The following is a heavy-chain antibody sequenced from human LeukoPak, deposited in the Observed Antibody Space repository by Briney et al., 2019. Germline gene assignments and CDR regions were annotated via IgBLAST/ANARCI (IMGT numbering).Heavy chain of an antibody. CDR1: AGSISSGGYY. Sequence: SETLSLTCTVSAGSISSGGYYWSWIRQHPGKGLEWIGYIYYSGSTYYNPSLKSRVTISVDTSKNQFSLKLSSVTAADTAVYYCARRSTPRRLIDWFDPWGQGTLVTVSS. J-gene: IGHJ5*02. CDR3: ARRSTPRRLIDWFDP. D-gene: IGHD2-15*01. V-gene: IGHV4-31*03. CDR2: IYYSGST.